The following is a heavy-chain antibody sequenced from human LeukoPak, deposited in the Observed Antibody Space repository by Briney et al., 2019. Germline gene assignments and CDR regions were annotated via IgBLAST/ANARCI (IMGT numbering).Heavy chain of an antibody. D-gene: IGHD6-19*01. Sequence: PGGSLRLSCAASGFTFSSYAMSWVRQAPGKGLEWVSAISGSGGSTYYADSVKGRFTISRDNSKNTLYLQMNSLRAEDTAVYYCAKGMSQWLVPGDLVDYWGQGTLVTVSS. CDR2: ISGSGGST. CDR1: GFTFSSYA. J-gene: IGHJ4*02. V-gene: IGHV3-23*01. CDR3: AKGMSQWLVPGDLVDY.